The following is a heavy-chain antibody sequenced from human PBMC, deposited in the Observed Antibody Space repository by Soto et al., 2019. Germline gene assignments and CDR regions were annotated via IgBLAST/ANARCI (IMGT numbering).Heavy chain of an antibody. D-gene: IGHD3-10*01. CDR1: GGSISSYY. Sequence: QVQLQESGPGLVKPSETLSLTCTVSGGSISSYYWSWIRQPPGKGLEWIGYIYYSGSTNYNPSLKSLVTISVDPSNDQSSLKLNSMTAADTAVYYCARHNYGSGSTYFDYWGQGTLVTVSS. V-gene: IGHV4-59*08. J-gene: IGHJ4*02. CDR3: ARHNYGSGSTYFDY. CDR2: IYYSGST.